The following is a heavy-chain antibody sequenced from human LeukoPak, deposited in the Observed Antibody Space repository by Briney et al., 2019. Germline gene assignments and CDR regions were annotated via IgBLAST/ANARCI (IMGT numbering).Heavy chain of an antibody. CDR3: ARVEDYYDSSGYYYQYFQH. Sequence: PGGSLRLPCAAPGFTVSSNYMSWVRQAPGKGLEWVSVIYSGGSTYYADSVKGRFTISRDNSKNTLYLQMNSLRAEDTAVYYCARVEDYYDSSGYYYQYFQHWGQGTLVTVSS. V-gene: IGHV3-66*01. J-gene: IGHJ1*01. D-gene: IGHD3-22*01. CDR1: GFTVSSNY. CDR2: IYSGGST.